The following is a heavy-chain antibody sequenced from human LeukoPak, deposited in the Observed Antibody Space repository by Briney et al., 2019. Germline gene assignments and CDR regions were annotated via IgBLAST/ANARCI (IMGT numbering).Heavy chain of an antibody. Sequence: GGSLRLSCAASGFTFSSYAMHWVRQAPGKGLEWVAVISYDGSNKYYADSVKGRFTISRDNSKNTLYLQMNSLRAEDTAVYYCARVCGGDCYDAFDIWGQGTMVTVSS. CDR2: ISYDGSNK. D-gene: IGHD2-21*02. J-gene: IGHJ3*02. CDR3: ARVCGGDCYDAFDI. CDR1: GFTFSSYA. V-gene: IGHV3-30*04.